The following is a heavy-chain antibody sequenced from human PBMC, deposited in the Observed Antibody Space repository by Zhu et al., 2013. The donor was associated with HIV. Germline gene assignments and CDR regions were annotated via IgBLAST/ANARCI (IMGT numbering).Heavy chain of an antibody. CDR2: INPSGGTT. V-gene: IGHV1-46*01. CDR1: GGTFSSYA. D-gene: IGHD2-15*01. CDR3: ARGSLPTYTSASLDP. Sequence: QVQLVQSGAEVKKPGSSVKVSCKASGGTFSSYAISWVRQAPGQGLEWMGMINPSGGTTNYAQKFQGRVTLTRDTSTSTVYMELSSLRSDDTAIYYCARGSLPTYTSASLDPWGQGTLVTVSS. J-gene: IGHJ5*02.